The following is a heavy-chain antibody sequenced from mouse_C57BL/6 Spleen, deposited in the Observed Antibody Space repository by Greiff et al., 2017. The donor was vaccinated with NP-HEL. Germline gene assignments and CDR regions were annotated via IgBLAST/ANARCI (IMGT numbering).Heavy chain of an antibody. V-gene: IGHV1-80*01. CDR2: IYPGDGDT. D-gene: IGHD1-1*01. J-gene: IGHJ2*01. CDR3: ARWEYYGSSFDY. CDR1: GYAFSSYW. Sequence: QVQLQQSGAELVKPGASVKISCKASGYAFSSYWMNWVKQRPGKGLEWIGQIYPGDGDTNYNGKFKGKATLTADKSSSTAYMQLSSLTSEDSAVYFCARWEYYGSSFDYWGQGTTLTVSS.